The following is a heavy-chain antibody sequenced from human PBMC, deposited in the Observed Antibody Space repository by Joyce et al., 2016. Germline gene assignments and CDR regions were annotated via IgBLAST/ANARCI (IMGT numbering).Heavy chain of an antibody. J-gene: IGHJ5*02. CDR2: IEPKRGGT. V-gene: IGHV1-2*02. Sequence: QVQLVQSGAEVKKPGASVKVSCKASGYIFTDSYLHWVRQASGQRRVWIGWIEPKRGGTAGAQGFRGRVTMTRDTSSNTVHMEMSSLTSDDTAMYYCARGSGGIGWFDPWGQGTLVTVSS. CDR3: ARGSGGIGWFDP. D-gene: IGHD3-10*01. CDR1: GYIFTDSY.